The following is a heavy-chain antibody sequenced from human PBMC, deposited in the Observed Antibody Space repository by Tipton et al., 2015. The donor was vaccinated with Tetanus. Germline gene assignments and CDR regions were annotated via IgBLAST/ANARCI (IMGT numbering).Heavy chain of an antibody. V-gene: IGHV4-30-4*02. Sequence: TLSLTCTVSGGSISSGDYYWSWIRQPPGKGLEWIGYIYYSGSTYYNPSLKSRVTISVDTSKNQFSLKLSSVTAADTAVYYCARYTVTNFGFDYWGQGTLVTVSS. CDR3: ARYTVTNFGFDY. J-gene: IGHJ4*02. D-gene: IGHD4-17*01. CDR1: GGSISSGDYY. CDR2: IYYSGST.